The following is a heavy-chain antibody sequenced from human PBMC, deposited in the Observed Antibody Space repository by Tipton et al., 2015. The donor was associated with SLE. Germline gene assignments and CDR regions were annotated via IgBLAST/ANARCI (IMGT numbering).Heavy chain of an antibody. V-gene: IGHV1-24*01. CDR1: GYTFTSYG. J-gene: IGHJ4*02. Sequence: QSGAEVKKPGASVKVSCKASGYTFTSYGISWVRQAPGKGLEWMGGFDPEDGETIYAQKFQGRVTMTEDTSTDAAYMELSSLRSEDTAVYYCATTRAAAGLDYWGQGTLVTVSS. CDR3: ATTRAAAGLDY. D-gene: IGHD6-13*01. CDR2: FDPEDGET.